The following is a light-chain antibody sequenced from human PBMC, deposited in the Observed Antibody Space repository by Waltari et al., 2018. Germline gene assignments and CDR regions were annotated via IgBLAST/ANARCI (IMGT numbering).Light chain of an antibody. CDR2: KDS. V-gene: IGLV3-25*03. CDR1: ALPKQY. Sequence: SYELTQTPSVSVSPGQTDRNTCSGDALPKQYAYWYQQKPGQAPVLVIYKDSERPSGIPERFSGSSSGTTVTLTISGVQAEDEADYYCQSADSSGTYVVFGGGTKLTVL. J-gene: IGLJ2*01. CDR3: QSADSSGTYVV.